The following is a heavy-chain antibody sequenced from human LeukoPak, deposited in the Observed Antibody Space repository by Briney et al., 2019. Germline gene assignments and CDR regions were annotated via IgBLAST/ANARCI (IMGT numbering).Heavy chain of an antibody. J-gene: IGHJ4*02. V-gene: IGHV3-23*01. CDR3: ARYCGAASCYSGFDY. Sequence: GGSLRLSCAASGFTFSSYATSWVRQAPGKGPEWVSAISGDGGTYYADSVKGRFTISRDNSKNTLYLQMNSLGGEDTALYYCARYCGAASCYSGFDYWGQGTLVTVAS. D-gene: IGHD2-15*01. CDR1: GFTFSSYA. CDR2: ISGDGGT.